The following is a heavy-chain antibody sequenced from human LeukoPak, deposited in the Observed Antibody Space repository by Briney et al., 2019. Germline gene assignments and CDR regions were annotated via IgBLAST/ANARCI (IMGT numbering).Heavy chain of an antibody. Sequence: ASVKVSCKVSGYTLSELSMNWVRQAPGKGLEWMGGFDPEDGETIYAQKFQGRVTMTEDTSTDTAYMELSSLRFEDTAVYYCATYPPPRWTTISSHHNGMDAWGQGTTVTVSS. J-gene: IGHJ6*02. V-gene: IGHV1-24*01. CDR2: FDPEDGET. CDR3: ATYPPPRWTTISSHHNGMDA. CDR1: GYTLSELS. D-gene: IGHD5-24*01.